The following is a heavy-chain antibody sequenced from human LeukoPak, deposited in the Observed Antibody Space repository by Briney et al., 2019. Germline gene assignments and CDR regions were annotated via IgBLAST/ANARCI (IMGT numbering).Heavy chain of an antibody. V-gene: IGHV4-59*01. D-gene: IGHD2-15*01. J-gene: IGHJ5*02. CDR3: AGAVLGGFWFDP. CDR2: MYHSGST. Sequence: PSETLSLTCTVSGGSITNYYWSWIRQPPGKGLEWIGYMYHSGSTNYNPSLKSRVTISVDTSKHQFSLRMNSVTAADTAVYYCAGAVLGGFWFDPWGQGTLATVSS. CDR1: GGSITNYY.